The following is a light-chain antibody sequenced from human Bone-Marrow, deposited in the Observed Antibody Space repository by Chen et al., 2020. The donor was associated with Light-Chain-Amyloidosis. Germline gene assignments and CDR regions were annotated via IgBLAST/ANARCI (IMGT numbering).Light chain of an antibody. CDR1: ESVSRF. J-gene: IGKJ1*01. CDR3: QLRGNWPPSCT. V-gene: IGKV3-11*01. CDR2: DAS. Sequence: EIVFTQSPATLTLSPGERATLSCRARESVSRFLAWYQQKPGQSPRLIIFDASSRAPDIPARLSGDGSGTDFTRTISSLEPEDFAVDYCQLRGNWPPSCTVGQETRVEMK.